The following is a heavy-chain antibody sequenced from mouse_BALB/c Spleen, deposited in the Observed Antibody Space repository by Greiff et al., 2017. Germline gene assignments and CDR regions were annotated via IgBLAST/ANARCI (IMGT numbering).Heavy chain of an antibody. Sequence: EVQRVESGGGLVQPGGSRKLSCAASGFTFSSFGMHWVRQAPEKGLEWVAYISSGSSTIYYADTVKGRFTISRDNPKNTLFLQMTSLRSEDTAMYYCARSTGKWFAYWGQGTLVTVSA. D-gene: IGHD4-1*02. CDR1: GFTFSSFG. CDR2: ISSGSSTI. CDR3: ARSTGKWFAY. V-gene: IGHV5-17*02. J-gene: IGHJ3*01.